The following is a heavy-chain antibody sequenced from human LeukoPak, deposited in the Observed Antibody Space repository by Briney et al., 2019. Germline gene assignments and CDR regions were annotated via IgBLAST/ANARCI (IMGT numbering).Heavy chain of an antibody. Sequence: GGSLRLSCAASGFTFSSYSMNWVRQAPGKGLEWVSSISSGSTYILYADSLKGRFTISRDSAKTSLFLHSLRAEDTAVYYCARGPSGDRAVALGYSDYWGQGIRVTVSS. CDR3: ARGPSGDRAVALGYSDY. V-gene: IGHV3-21*01. CDR2: ISSGSTYI. D-gene: IGHD6-19*01. CDR1: GFTFSSYS. J-gene: IGHJ4*02.